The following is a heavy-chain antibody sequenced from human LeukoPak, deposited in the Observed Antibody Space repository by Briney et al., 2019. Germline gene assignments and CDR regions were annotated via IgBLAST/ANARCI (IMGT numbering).Heavy chain of an antibody. D-gene: IGHD6-13*01. CDR1: GGSISSYY. V-gene: IGHV4-4*07. CDR3: ARDMRQQLVRGWFDP. J-gene: IGHJ5*02. Sequence: SETLSLTCTVSGGSISSYYWSWIRQPAGKGLEWIGRIYTSGSTNYNPSLKSRVTMSVDTSKNQFSLKLSSVTAADTAVYYCARDMRQQLVRGWFDPWGQGTLVTVSS. CDR2: IYTSGST.